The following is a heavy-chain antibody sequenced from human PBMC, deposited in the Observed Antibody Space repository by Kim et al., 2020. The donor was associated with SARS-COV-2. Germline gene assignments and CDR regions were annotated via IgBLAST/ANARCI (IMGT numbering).Heavy chain of an antibody. Sequence: GGSLRLSCAASGFTVSSNYMNWVRQAPGKGLEWVSVIYTSGSTYYADAVQGRFTISRDNSKNTLYLQMNNLRAEDTAIYYCARPGSSYWGQGTLVTVSS. J-gene: IGHJ4*02. CDR1: GFTVSSNY. CDR3: ARPGSSY. D-gene: IGHD3-10*01. V-gene: IGHV3-53*01. CDR2: IYTSGST.